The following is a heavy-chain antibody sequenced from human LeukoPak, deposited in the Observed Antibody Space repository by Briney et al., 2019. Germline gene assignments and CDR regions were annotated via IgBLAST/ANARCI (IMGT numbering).Heavy chain of an antibody. Sequence: PGGSLRLSCAASGFTFSNYWMGWVRQAPGKGLEWVANIKQDGSEIYYVDSVKGRFTISRDTAKDSLYLQMNSLRAEDTAVYYCARVEGYCSSTSCYEYFDYWGQGTLVTVSS. CDR3: ARVEGYCSSTSCYEYFDY. V-gene: IGHV3-7*01. D-gene: IGHD2-2*01. CDR2: IKQDGSEI. CDR1: GFTFSNYW. J-gene: IGHJ4*02.